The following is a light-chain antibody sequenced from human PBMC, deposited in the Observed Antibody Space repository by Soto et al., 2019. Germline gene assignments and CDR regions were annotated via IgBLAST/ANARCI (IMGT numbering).Light chain of an antibody. J-gene: IGKJ5*01. CDR1: QNLGTLY. V-gene: IGKV3-20*01. CDR3: QQYDIPTT. Sequence: IGFSQSADALSLSTGESATLSCRASQNLGTLYLAWFQQKSGQAPRLLIYGASIRATGIPDRFSGSGSGTDFALTSSRLEPEDAAVYCCQQYDIPTTFGQGTRLEI. CDR2: GAS.